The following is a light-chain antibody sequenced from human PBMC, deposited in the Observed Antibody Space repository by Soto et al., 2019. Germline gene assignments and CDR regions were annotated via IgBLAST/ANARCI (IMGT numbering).Light chain of an antibody. CDR3: SSYTRSNTLRNV. Sequence: QSVLTQPAAVSGSPGQSITISCTGTSSDVGGYSYFSLYQQHSGKAPKLIIYEVSNRPSGGSNRFSGSKSGNTASLTISGLQAEDEADYSCSSYTRSNTLRNVFGTGTKVTV. V-gene: IGLV2-14*01. J-gene: IGLJ1*01. CDR1: SSDVGGYSY. CDR2: EVS.